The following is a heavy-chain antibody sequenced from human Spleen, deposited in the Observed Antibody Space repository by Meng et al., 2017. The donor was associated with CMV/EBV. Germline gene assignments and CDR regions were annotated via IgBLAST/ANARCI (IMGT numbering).Heavy chain of an antibody. CDR2: IKQDGSEK. V-gene: IGHV3-7*01. D-gene: IGHD6-6*01. CDR3: ARDPTVRYSSSYYYYYYGMDV. Sequence: GESLKISCAASGFTFSSYAMSWVRQAPGKGLEWVANIKQDGSEKYYVDSVKGRFTISRDNAKNSLYLQMNSLRAEDTAVYYCARDPTVRYSSSYYYYYYGMDVWGQGTTVTVSS. J-gene: IGHJ6*02. CDR1: GFTFSSYA.